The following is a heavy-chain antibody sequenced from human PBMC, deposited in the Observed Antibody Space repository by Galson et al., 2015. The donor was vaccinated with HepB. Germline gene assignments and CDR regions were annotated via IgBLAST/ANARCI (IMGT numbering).Heavy chain of an antibody. CDR1: GGTFSSYA. Sequence: SVTVSCKASGGTFSSYAISWVRQAPGQGLEWMGGIIPIFGTANYAQKFQGRVTITADKSTSTAYMELSSLRSEDTAVYYCAREYCGGDCSPDYYYGIDVWGQGTTVTVSS. J-gene: IGHJ6*02. CDR3: AREYCGGDCSPDYYYGIDV. CDR2: IIPIFGTA. V-gene: IGHV1-69*06. D-gene: IGHD2-21*02.